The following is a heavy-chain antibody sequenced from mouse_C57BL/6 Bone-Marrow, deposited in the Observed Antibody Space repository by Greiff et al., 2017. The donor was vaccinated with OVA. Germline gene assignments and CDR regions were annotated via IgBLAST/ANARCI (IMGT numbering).Heavy chain of an antibody. Sequence: VQLQQPGAELARPGASVKLSCKASGYTFTSYGISWVKQRPGQGLEWIGEIYPRSGDPYYNEKFKGKATLTADKSSSTAYMELRSRTSEDSAVYFCASHSNYGGAFDYWGQGTTLTGSS. J-gene: IGHJ2*01. CDR1: GYTFTSYG. CDR3: ASHSNYGGAFDY. V-gene: IGHV1-81*01. CDR2: IYPRSGDP. D-gene: IGHD2-5*01.